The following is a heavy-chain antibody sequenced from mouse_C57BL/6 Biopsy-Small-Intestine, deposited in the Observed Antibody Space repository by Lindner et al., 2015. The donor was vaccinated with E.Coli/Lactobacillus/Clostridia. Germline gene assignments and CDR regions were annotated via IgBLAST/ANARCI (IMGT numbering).Heavy chain of an antibody. D-gene: IGHD3-1*01. V-gene: IGHV1-72*04. CDR3: ARSGPELLRYFQY. J-gene: IGHJ3*01. Sequence: SVKVSCKASGFAFTAYYIHWIRQAPGQGLQWMGWVNPNTGATKFAQDFEGRISMTRDTSLTTVYMELSSLRSDDTAVYYCARSGPELLRYFQYWGQGTLVSVS. CDR2: VNPNTGAT. CDR1: GFAFTAYY.